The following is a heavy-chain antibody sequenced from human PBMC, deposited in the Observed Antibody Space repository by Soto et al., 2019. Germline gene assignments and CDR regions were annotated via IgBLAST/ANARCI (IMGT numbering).Heavy chain of an antibody. CDR1: GGSISSSSYY. V-gene: IGHV4-39*01. CDR2: IYYSGST. D-gene: IGHD6-19*01. CDR3: ARHYSSGSRNWFDP. J-gene: IGHJ5*02. Sequence: SETLSLTCTVSGGSISSSSYYWGWIRQPPGKGLEWIGSIYYSGSTYYNPSLRSRVTISVDTSKNQFSLKLSSVTAADTAVFYCARHYSSGSRNWFDPWGQGTLVTVSS.